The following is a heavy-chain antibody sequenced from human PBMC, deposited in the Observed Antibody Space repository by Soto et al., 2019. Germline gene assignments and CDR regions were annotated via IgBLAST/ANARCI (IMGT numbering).Heavy chain of an antibody. CDR3: ARYCGGDCSLYYYYYGMDV. Sequence: ASVKVSCKASGYTFTSYAMHWVRQAPGQRLEWMGWINAGNGNTKYSQKFQGRVTITRDTSASTAYMELSSLRSEDTAVYYCARYCGGDCSLYYYYYGMDVWGQGTTVTVSS. D-gene: IGHD2-21*02. J-gene: IGHJ6*02. CDR1: GYTFTSYA. V-gene: IGHV1-3*01. CDR2: INAGNGNT.